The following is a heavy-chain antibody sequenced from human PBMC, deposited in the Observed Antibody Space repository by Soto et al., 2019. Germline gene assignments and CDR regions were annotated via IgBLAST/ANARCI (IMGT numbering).Heavy chain of an antibody. V-gene: IGHV1-69*13. D-gene: IGHD3-3*01. CDR3: ARGRITIFGVVVTYYYGMDV. J-gene: IGHJ6*02. CDR1: GGTFSSYA. Sequence: SVKVSCKASGGTFSSYAISWVRQAPGQGLAWMGGIIPIFGTANYAQKFQGRVTITADESTSTAYMELSSLRSEDTAVYYCARGRITIFGVVVTYYYGMDVWGQGTTVTVSS. CDR2: IIPIFGTA.